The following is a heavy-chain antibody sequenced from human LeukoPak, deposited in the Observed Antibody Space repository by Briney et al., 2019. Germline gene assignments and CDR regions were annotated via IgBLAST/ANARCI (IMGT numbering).Heavy chain of an antibody. CDR3: AKTVVAHGYDAFDI. Sequence: QPGGSLRLSCAASGFTFSSYEMNWVRQAPGKGLEWVSYISSSGSTIYYADSVKGRFTIARDNAKNSLYLQMNSLRAEDTAVYYCAKTVVAHGYDAFDIWGQGTMVTVSS. J-gene: IGHJ3*02. D-gene: IGHD3-22*01. CDR1: GFTFSSYE. V-gene: IGHV3-48*03. CDR2: ISSSGSTI.